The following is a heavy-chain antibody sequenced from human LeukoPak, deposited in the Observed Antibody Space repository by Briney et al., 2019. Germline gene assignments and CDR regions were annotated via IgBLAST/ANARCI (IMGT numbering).Heavy chain of an antibody. V-gene: IGHV3-66*04. CDR1: GFTLSSND. Sequence: GGSLRLSCAASGFTLSSNDMSWVRQAPGKGLEWVSIIYSDGTTYYADSVKGRFTISRDNYKNTVYLQMTSLRAEYTAVYYCARPGAAVAGTAFNYWGQGTLVTVSS. CDR2: IYSDGTT. CDR3: ARPGAAVAGTAFNY. J-gene: IGHJ4*02. D-gene: IGHD6-13*01.